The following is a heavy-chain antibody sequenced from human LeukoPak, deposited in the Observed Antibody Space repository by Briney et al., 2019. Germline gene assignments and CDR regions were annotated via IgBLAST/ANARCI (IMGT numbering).Heavy chain of an antibody. J-gene: IGHJ4*02. CDR2: IYYSGST. CDR3: ARRRAVAGTWGFDY. D-gene: IGHD6-19*01. CDR1: GGSISSSSYY. Sequence: SETLYLTCTVSGGSISSSSYYWGWIRQPPGKGLEWIGSIYYSGSTYYNPSLKSRVTISVDTSKNQFSLKLSSVTAADTAVYYCARRRAVAGTWGFDYWGQGTLVTVSS. V-gene: IGHV4-39*01.